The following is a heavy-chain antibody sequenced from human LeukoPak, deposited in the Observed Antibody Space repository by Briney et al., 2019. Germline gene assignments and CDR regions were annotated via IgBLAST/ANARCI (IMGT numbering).Heavy chain of an antibody. V-gene: IGHV3-48*01. Sequence: GGSLRLSCAASGFTFSSYSMNWVRQAPGKGLEWVSYISRSSTTIYYADSVKGRFTISRDNAKNSLYLQMNSLRAEDTAVYYCASDPLSSRSFDYWGQGTLVTVSS. CDR1: GFTFSSYS. D-gene: IGHD6-13*01. J-gene: IGHJ4*02. CDR3: ASDPLSSRSFDY. CDR2: ISRSSTTI.